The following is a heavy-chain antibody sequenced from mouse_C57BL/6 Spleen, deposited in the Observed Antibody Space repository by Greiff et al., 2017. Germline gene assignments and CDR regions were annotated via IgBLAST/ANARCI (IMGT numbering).Heavy chain of an antibody. D-gene: IGHD2-5*01. V-gene: IGHV1-15*01. J-gene: IGHJ3*01. CDR2: IDPETGGT. CDR1: GYTFTDYE. CDR3: TPAYYSNYVGLAY. Sequence: QVQLQQSGAELVRPGASVTLSCKASGYTFTDYEMHWVKQTPVHGLEWIGAIDPETGGTAYNQKFKGKAILTADQSSSTAYMELRSLTSEDSAVYYCTPAYYSNYVGLAYWGQGTLVTVSA.